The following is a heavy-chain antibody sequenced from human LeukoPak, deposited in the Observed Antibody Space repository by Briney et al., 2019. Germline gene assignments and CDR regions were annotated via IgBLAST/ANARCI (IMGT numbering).Heavy chain of an antibody. CDR2: IKGDGSST. CDR3: ARGRIAVTGPHYFDY. J-gene: IGHJ4*02. CDR1: GFTFTSYW. D-gene: IGHD6-19*01. V-gene: IGHV3-74*01. Sequence: GGSLRLSCAASGFTFTSYWMHWVRHAPGKGLVWVSRIKGDGSSTNYADSVKGRFTISRDNAKNSLDLEMNRLGVEDTAFYYCARGRIAVTGPHYFDYWGQGTLVTVSS.